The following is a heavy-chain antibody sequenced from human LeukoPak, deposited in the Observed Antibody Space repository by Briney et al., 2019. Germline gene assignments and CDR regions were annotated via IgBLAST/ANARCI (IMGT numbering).Heavy chain of an antibody. D-gene: IGHD6-13*01. CDR1: GFSLNTFG. CDR3: ARNPVRISGGGPHWFDP. Sequence: GGCLRLSCTASGFSLNTFGMNWVRQAPGEGLEWGSSISSTSTYIYYADSVKGRFTISRDNAKNSLYLQMDSLRPEDTAVYYCARNPVRISGGGPHWFDPWGQGALVTVSS. CDR2: ISSTSTYI. V-gene: IGHV3-21*01. J-gene: IGHJ5*02.